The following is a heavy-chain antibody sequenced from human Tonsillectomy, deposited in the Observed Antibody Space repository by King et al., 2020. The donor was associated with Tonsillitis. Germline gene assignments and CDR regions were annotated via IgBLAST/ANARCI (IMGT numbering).Heavy chain of an antibody. CDR1: GFTFSSDW. V-gene: IGHV3-74*01. Sequence: EVQLGESGGGLVQPGGSLRLSCAVSGFTFSSDWMHWVRQAPGKGLVWVSRINNDGSGTNYADSVKGRFTISRDNAKNTLYLQMNSLRAEDTAVYYCARATFYYDSSGYYYDAFDIWGQGTMVTVSS. J-gene: IGHJ3*02. CDR3: ARATFYYDSSGYYYDAFDI. CDR2: INNDGSGT. D-gene: IGHD3-22*01.